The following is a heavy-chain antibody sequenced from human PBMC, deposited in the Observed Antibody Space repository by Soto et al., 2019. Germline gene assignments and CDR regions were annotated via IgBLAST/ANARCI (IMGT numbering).Heavy chain of an antibody. V-gene: IGHV3-23*01. J-gene: IGHJ4*02. CDR2: ISGSGGST. Sequence: EVQLLESGGGLVQPGGSLRLSCAASGFTFSSYAMSWVRQAPGKGLEWVSAISGSGGSTYYADSVKGRFTISRDNSKNTLYLQMNSLRAEDTAVYYCAKGLGCSSNSCFAGSDYWGQGTLVTVSS. CDR3: AKGLGCSSNSCFAGSDY. CDR1: GFTFSSYA. D-gene: IGHD2-2*01.